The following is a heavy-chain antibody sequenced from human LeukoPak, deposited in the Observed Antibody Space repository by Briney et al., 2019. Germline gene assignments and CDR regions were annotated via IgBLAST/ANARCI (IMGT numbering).Heavy chain of an antibody. Sequence: SETLSLTCAVNGGSFNIYYWSWIRQPPGKGLEWIGEINHTGRTNYNPSLKSRVTISIDTPKNQFSLKLSSVTAADTAVYYCARGGDRSFDYWGQGTLVTVSS. J-gene: IGHJ4*02. CDR3: ARGGDRSFDY. D-gene: IGHD3-10*01. V-gene: IGHV4-34*01. CDR2: INHTGRT. CDR1: GGSFNIYY.